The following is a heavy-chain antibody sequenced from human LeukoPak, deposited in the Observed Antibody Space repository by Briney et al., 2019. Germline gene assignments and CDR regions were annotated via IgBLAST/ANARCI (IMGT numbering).Heavy chain of an antibody. Sequence: ASEKVSCKASVYNFTSYDINWVRQATEQGLDWMGWMNPNSGNTGYAQKFQGRDTITRNTSISTAYMELSSLRSEDTAVYYCARGHPYLRYWFDPWGQGTLVTVSS. D-gene: IGHD3-16*01. J-gene: IGHJ5*02. V-gene: IGHV1-8*03. CDR1: VYNFTSYD. CDR2: MNPNSGNT. CDR3: ARGHPYLRYWFDP.